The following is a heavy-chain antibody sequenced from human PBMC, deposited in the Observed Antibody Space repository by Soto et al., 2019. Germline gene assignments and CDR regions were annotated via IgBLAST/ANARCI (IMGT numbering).Heavy chain of an antibody. CDR3: AKLYFSGKSWHYFDY. J-gene: IGHJ4*02. CDR1: GFTFSDYG. D-gene: IGHD3-10*01. Sequence: QVQLVESGGGAVQPGRSLRLSCAASGFTFSDYGVHWVRQAPGKGLEWVAFISFDGDDKYYADSVKGRFTISRDNSNNTLYLHMTSLRVEDTSFYYCAKLYFSGKSWHYFDYWGQGTLVTVSS. CDR2: ISFDGDDK. V-gene: IGHV3-30*18.